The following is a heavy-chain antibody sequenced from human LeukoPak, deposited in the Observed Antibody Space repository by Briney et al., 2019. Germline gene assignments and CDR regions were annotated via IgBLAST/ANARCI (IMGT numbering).Heavy chain of an antibody. CDR1: GYTFTGYY. CDR3: ARELNYDSSGYYFDY. J-gene: IGHJ4*02. V-gene: IGHV1-2*02. D-gene: IGHD3-22*01. Sequence: ASVKVSCKAAGYTFTGYYMHWVRQAPGQGLEWMGWINPNPNSGGTNYAQNFQGRVTMTRDMSISTAYMELSSLRSDDTAVYYCARELNYDSSGYYFDYWGQGTLVTVSS. CDR2: INPNPNSGGT.